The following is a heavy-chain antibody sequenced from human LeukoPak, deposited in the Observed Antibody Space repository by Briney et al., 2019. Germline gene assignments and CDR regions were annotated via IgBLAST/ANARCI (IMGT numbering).Heavy chain of an antibody. CDR1: GYTFTSYY. D-gene: IGHD3-10*01. V-gene: IGHV1-46*01. Sequence: GASAKVSCKASGYTFTSYYMHWVRQAPGQGLEWMGIINPSGGSTSYAQKFQGRVTMTRDTSTSTVYMELSSLRSEDTAVYYCARDGKGGIVRGVIITTWFDPWGQGTLVTVSS. CDR2: INPSGGST. J-gene: IGHJ5*02. CDR3: ARDGKGGIVRGVIITTWFDP.